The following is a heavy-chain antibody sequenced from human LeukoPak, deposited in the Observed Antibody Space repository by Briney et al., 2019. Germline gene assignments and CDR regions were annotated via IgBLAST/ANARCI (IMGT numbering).Heavy chain of an antibody. D-gene: IGHD6-19*01. V-gene: IGHV3-23*01. Sequence: GGSLRLSCAASGFTFSSYAMSWVRQAPGNGLEWVSAISGSAGSTYYADSVKGRFTICRDNSKNTLYLQMNSLRAEDTALYYCAKDQRSSGWYYFDYWGQGTLVTVSS. CDR1: GFTFSSYA. CDR2: ISGSAGST. CDR3: AKDQRSSGWYYFDY. J-gene: IGHJ4*02.